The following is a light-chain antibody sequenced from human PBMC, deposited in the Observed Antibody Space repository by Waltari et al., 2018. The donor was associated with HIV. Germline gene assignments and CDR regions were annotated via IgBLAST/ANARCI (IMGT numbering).Light chain of an antibody. CDR3: SSYADKNGFYVV. V-gene: IGLV2-8*01. CDR1: HRDIGGFNN. CDR2: EVT. J-gene: IGLJ2*01. Sequence: QSALTQHPSASGSPGQSVTISCTGTHRDIGGFNNVPWYQQHPGNPPKLVISEVTKRPSVVPDRFSGSKSGTTASLTVSGLQAEDEANYYCSSYADKNGFYVVFGGGTRLTVL.